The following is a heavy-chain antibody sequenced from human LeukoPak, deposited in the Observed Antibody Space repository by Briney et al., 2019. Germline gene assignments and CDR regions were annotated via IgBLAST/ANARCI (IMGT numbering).Heavy chain of an antibody. CDR2: IYYSGST. CDR3: ARAAYSGSYHSDY. Sequence: SETLSLTCTVSGGSVNSGSYYWNWIRQPPGKGLEWTGYIYYSGSTNYNPSLKSRVTISVDTSENQFSLKLSSVTAADTAVYYCARAAYSGSYHSDYWGQGTLVTVSS. V-gene: IGHV4-61*01. J-gene: IGHJ4*02. CDR1: GGSVNSGSYY. D-gene: IGHD1-26*01.